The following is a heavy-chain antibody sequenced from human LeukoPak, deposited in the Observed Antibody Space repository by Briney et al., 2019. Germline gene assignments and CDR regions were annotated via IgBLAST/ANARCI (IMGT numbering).Heavy chain of an antibody. D-gene: IGHD3-10*01. CDR3: ARHELGVRGVIPNAFDI. Sequence: PSETLSLTCTVSGGSISSSSYYWGWIRQPPGKGLEWIGSIYYSGSTYYNPSLKSRVTISVDTSKNQFSLKLSSVTAADTAVYYCARHELGVRGVIPNAFDIWGQGTMVTVSS. J-gene: IGHJ3*02. V-gene: IGHV4-39*01. CDR2: IYYSGST. CDR1: GGSISSSSYY.